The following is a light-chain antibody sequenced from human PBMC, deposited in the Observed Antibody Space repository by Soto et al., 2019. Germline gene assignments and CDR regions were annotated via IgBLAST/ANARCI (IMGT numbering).Light chain of an antibody. Sequence: EIVLTLSPGTLSLSPGERATLSCRASHSVSSSYLAWYQQKPGQAPRLLIYGASSRATGIPDRFSGSGSGTDFTLTISRLEPEDFAVYYCQQYGSSPAWTFGQGTKVDIK. CDR3: QQYGSSPAWT. CDR2: GAS. V-gene: IGKV3-20*01. CDR1: HSVSSSY. J-gene: IGKJ1*01.